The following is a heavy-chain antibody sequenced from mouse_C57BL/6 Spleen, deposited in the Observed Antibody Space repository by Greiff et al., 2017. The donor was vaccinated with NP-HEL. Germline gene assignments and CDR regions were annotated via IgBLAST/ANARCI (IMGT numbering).Heavy chain of an antibody. CDR1: GFTFSDYY. J-gene: IGHJ3*01. Sequence: EVQLVESEGGLVQPGSSMKLSCTASGFTFSDYYMAWVRQVPEKGLEWVANINYDGSSTYYLDSLKSRFIISRDNAKNILYLQMSSLKSEDTATYYCARHGSRGSWAWFAYWGQGTLVTVSA. V-gene: IGHV5-16*01. CDR3: ARHGSRGSWAWFAY. CDR2: INYDGSST. D-gene: IGHD1-1*01.